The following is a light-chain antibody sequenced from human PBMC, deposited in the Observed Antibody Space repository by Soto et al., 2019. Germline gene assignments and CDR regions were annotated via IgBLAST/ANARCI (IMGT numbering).Light chain of an antibody. CDR1: SSDVGNYDL. V-gene: IGLV2-23*01. Sequence: QSALTQPASVSGSPGQSITISCTGTSSDVGNYDLVSWYQHHPGEAPKLMIYEATRRPSGISDRFSGSKSGNTASLTISGLQAEDEAHYYCCSYAGSNSGVFGGGTKLTVL. J-gene: IGLJ3*02. CDR3: CSYAGSNSGV. CDR2: EAT.